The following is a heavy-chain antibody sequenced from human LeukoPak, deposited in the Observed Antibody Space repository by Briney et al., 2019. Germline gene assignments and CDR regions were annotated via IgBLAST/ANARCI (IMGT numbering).Heavy chain of an antibody. V-gene: IGHV4-59*01. J-gene: IGHJ6*02. CDR2: IYYSGST. D-gene: IGHD2-21*01. CDR1: GGSISSYY. CDR3: AREHIDGMDV. Sequence: SETLSLTCTVSGGSISSYYWSWIRQPPGKGLEWIGYIYYSGSTNYNPSLKSRVAISVDTSKNQFSLKLSSVTAADTAVYYCAREHIDGMDVWGQGTTVTVSS.